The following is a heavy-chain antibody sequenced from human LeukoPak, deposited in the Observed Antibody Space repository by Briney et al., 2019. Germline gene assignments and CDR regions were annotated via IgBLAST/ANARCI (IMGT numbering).Heavy chain of an antibody. CDR3: ARDSVGEQYFDL. CDR1: GYTFTGYY. V-gene: IGHV1-2*04. J-gene: IGHJ2*01. Sequence: ASVKFSCKASGYTFTGYYMHCVRQAPGQGLEWMGWINPNSGGTNYAQKFQGWVTMTRDTSISTAYMELSRLRSDDTAVYYCARDSVGEQYFDLWGRGTLVTVSS. D-gene: IGHD1-26*01. CDR2: INPNSGGT.